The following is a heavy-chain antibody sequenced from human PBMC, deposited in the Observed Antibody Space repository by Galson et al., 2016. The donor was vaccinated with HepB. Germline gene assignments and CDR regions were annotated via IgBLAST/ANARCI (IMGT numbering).Heavy chain of an antibody. CDR2: ISSDATTK. CDR3: ARALTGIVATGGH. V-gene: IGHV3-30-3*01. CDR1: GFTFSSHF. J-gene: IGHJ4*02. Sequence: SLRLSCAASGFTFSSHFMHWVRHAPGRGLEWVALISSDATTKYYADSVKGRFTIARDNSQNTLFLQMNSLRGDDTAMYYCARALTGIVATGGHWGQGTLVIVSS. D-gene: IGHD5-12*01.